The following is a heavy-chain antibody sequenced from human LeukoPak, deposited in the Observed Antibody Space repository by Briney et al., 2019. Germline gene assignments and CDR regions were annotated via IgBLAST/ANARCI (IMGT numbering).Heavy chain of an antibody. V-gene: IGHV2-5*01. Sequence: KESGPTLVKPTQTLTLTCTFSGFSLSTSGVGVGWIRQPPGKALEWLALIYWNDDKRYSPSLKSRLTITKDTSKNQVVLTMTNVDPVDTATYYCAHTGGYCSSTSCSYVDYWGQGTLVTVSS. D-gene: IGHD2-2*01. J-gene: IGHJ4*02. CDR3: AHTGGYCSSTSCSYVDY. CDR2: IYWNDDK. CDR1: GFSLSTSGVG.